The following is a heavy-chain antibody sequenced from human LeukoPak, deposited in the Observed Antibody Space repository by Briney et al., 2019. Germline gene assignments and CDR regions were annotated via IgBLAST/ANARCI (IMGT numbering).Heavy chain of an antibody. CDR1: GFTVSTNY. CDR2: IYSAGNT. CDR3: VLVPPNP. D-gene: IGHD2-2*01. J-gene: IGHJ5*02. Sequence: PGGSLRLSCAASGFTVSTNYMSWVRQAPGKGLEWVAVIYSAGNTYYADSVKGRFTISRDNFKNMLYLQMNSLRAEDTAVYYCVLVPPNPWGQGTLVTVSS. V-gene: IGHV3-66*01.